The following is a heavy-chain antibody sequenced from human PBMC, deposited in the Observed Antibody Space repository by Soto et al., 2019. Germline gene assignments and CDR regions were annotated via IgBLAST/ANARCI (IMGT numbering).Heavy chain of an antibody. CDR3: ARRTVNIRTFYSGLKTHCFDY. Sequence: SETLSLTCAVSGDSMSSSDYYWGWIRQPPGKGLEWFGGIYYSGSTYYNPSLQSRVAISVDTSKNQFSLKLKSVTAADTAIYYCARRTVNIRTFYSGLKTHCFDYWGQGAPVTVSS. D-gene: IGHD6-19*01. V-gene: IGHV4-39*01. CDR1: GDSMSSSDYY. CDR2: IYYSGST. J-gene: IGHJ4*02.